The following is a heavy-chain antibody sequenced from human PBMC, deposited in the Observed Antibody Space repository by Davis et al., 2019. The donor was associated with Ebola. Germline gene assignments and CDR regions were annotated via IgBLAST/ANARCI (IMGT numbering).Heavy chain of an antibody. Sequence: ASVKVSCKASGYTFTGYYMHWVRQAPGQGLEWMGWINPNSGGTKFAQKFQGRVTMTRDTSISTAYMELRRLKSDDTAVYYCARDNLWFGQLLSPTGSYGLDVWGQGTTVTVSS. J-gene: IGHJ6*02. V-gene: IGHV1-2*02. CDR2: INPNSGGT. D-gene: IGHD3-10*01. CDR3: ARDNLWFGQLLSPTGSYGLDV. CDR1: GYTFTGYY.